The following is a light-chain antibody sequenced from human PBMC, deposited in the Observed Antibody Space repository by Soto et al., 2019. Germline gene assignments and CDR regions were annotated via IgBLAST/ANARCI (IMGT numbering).Light chain of an antibody. CDR3: LQHNTYPLS. CDR1: QGIRDD. J-gene: IGKJ4*01. V-gene: IGKV1-17*01. CDR2: AVS. Sequence: DIQMTQSPSSLSAAVGDRFTITCRASQGIRDDLGWYQQKPGKAPTRLIYAVSSLQNGVPSRFSGTGSGTEFTLTISSLQPEDFAPYYCLQHNTYPLSFGGGTKVDNK.